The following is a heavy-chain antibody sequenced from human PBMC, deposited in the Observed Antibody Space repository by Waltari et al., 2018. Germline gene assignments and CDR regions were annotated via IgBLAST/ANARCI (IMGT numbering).Heavy chain of an antibody. CDR1: GGSISSGGYS. Sequence: QLQLQESGSGLVKPSQTLSLTCAVSGGSISSGGYSWSWIRQPPGKGLEWIGYIDHSGSTYYNPSLKSRVTISVDRSKNQFSLKLSSVTAADTAVYYCARGGYCSGGSCYDAFDIWGQGTMVTVSS. D-gene: IGHD2-15*01. CDR2: IDHSGST. J-gene: IGHJ3*02. V-gene: IGHV4-30-2*01. CDR3: ARGGYCSGGSCYDAFDI.